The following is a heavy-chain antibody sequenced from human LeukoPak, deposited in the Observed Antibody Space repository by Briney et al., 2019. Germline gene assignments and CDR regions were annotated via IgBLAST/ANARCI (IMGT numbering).Heavy chain of an antibody. J-gene: IGHJ4*02. D-gene: IGHD6-19*01. V-gene: IGHV3-30*04. CDR1: GFTFSSYA. CDR2: ISYDGSNK. CDR3: AKVTGVWLAVAGIFDY. Sequence: SGGSLRLSCAASGFTFSSYAMHWVRQAPGKGLEWVAVISYDGSNKYYADSVKGRFTISRDNSKNTVYLQMNSLRAEDTAVYYCAKVTGVWLAVAGIFDYWGQGTLVTVSS.